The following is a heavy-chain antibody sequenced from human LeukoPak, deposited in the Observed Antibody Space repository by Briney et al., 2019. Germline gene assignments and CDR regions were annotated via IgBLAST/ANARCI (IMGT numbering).Heavy chain of an antibody. CDR3: ARDLGDTAMPSNWFDP. D-gene: IGHD5-18*01. Sequence: ASVKVSCKASGYTFTSYYMHWVRQAPGQGLEWMGLINPSGGSTSYAQKFQGRVTMTRDTSTSTVYMELSSLGSEDTAVYYCARDLGDTAMPSNWFDPWGQGTLVTVSS. V-gene: IGHV1-46*01. CDR2: INPSGGST. J-gene: IGHJ5*02. CDR1: GYTFTSYY.